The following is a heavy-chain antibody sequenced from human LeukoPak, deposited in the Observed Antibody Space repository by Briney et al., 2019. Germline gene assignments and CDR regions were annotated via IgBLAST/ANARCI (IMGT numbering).Heavy chain of an antibody. J-gene: IGHJ4*02. Sequence: GRSLRLSCAASGFTFSSYAMHWVRQAPGKGLEWVAVISYDGSNKYYADSVKGRFTISRDNSKNTLYLQMNSLRAEDTAVYYCARDLRQGTVVTPLGSVYWGQGTLVTVSS. V-gene: IGHV3-30*04. CDR2: ISYDGSNK. CDR3: ARDLRQGTVVTPLGSVY. D-gene: IGHD4-23*01. CDR1: GFTFSSYA.